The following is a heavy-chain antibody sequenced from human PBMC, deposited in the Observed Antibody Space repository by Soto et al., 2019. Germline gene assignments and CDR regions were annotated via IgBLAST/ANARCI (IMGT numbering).Heavy chain of an antibody. V-gene: IGHV3-23*01. CDR2: ISGSGGST. Sequence: GGSLRLSCAASGFTFSSYAMSWVRQAPGKGLEWVSIISGSGGSTYYADSVKGRFTISRDNSKNTLYLQMNSLRAEDTAVYNCAKVWGPTVTTFPFDYWGQGTLVTVSS. CDR3: AKVWGPTVTTFPFDY. CDR1: GFTFSSYA. D-gene: IGHD4-17*01. J-gene: IGHJ4*02.